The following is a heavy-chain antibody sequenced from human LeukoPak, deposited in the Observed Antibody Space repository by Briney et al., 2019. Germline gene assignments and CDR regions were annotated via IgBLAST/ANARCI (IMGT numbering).Heavy chain of an antibody. CDR2: IYHSGST. Sequence: SETLSLTCTVSGGSISSSSYYWGWIRQPPGKGLEWNGSIYHSGSTYYNPSLKSRVTISVDTSKNQFSLKLSSVTAADTAVYYCARTPSFGPFARLDFWGQGTLVTVSS. V-gene: IGHV4-39*07. J-gene: IGHJ4*02. CDR1: GGSISSSSYY. D-gene: IGHD3-16*01. CDR3: ARTPSFGPFARLDF.